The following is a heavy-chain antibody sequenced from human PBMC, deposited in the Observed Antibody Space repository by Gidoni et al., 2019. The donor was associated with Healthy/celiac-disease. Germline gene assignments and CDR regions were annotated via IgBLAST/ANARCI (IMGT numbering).Heavy chain of an antibody. J-gene: IGHJ6*02. Sequence: EVQLVESGGGLVQPGRSLRLSCAASGFSFDVYAMHWVRQAPGKGLEWVSGISWNSGSIGYADSVKGRFTISRDNAKNSLYLQMNSLRAEDTALYYCAKENWNYAYYYGMDVWGQGTTVTVSS. D-gene: IGHD1-7*01. CDR3: AKENWNYAYYYGMDV. CDR2: ISWNSGSI. CDR1: GFSFDVYA. V-gene: IGHV3-9*01.